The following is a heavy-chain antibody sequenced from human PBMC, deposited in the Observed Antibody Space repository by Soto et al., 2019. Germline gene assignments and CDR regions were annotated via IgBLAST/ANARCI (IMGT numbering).Heavy chain of an antibody. Sequence: GGSLRLSCAASGFTFSSYAMSWVRQAPGKGLEWVSAISGSGGSTYYADSVKGRFTISRDNSKNTLYLQMNSLRAEDTAVYYCAKDIGTDYYGSGSSPGPFDYWRQGTLVTVSS. V-gene: IGHV3-23*01. J-gene: IGHJ4*02. CDR3: AKDIGTDYYGSGSSPGPFDY. D-gene: IGHD3-10*01. CDR2: ISGSGGST. CDR1: GFTFSSYA.